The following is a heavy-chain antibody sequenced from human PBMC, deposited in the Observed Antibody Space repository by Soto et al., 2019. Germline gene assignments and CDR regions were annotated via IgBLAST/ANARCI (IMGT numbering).Heavy chain of an antibody. CDR1: GGSISSGGYY. CDR2: IYYSGST. Sequence: SETLSLTCTVSGGSISSGGYYWCWIRQHPGKGLEWIGYIYYSGSTYYNPSLKSRVTISVDTSKNQFSLKLSSVTAADTAVYYCARGSDAIITMVRGVIRDGDWFDPWGQGTLVTVSS. V-gene: IGHV4-31*03. J-gene: IGHJ5*02. D-gene: IGHD3-10*01. CDR3: ARGSDAIITMVRGVIRDGDWFDP.